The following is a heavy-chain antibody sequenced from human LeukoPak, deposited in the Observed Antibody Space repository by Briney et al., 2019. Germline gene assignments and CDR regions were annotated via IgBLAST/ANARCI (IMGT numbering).Heavy chain of an antibody. CDR2: INPNSGGT. CDR3: ARTGRGSSWYPPFDY. Sequence: ASVKVSCKASGHTSTGYYMHLVRQAAGQGLEWMGRINPNSGGTNYAQKLQGRVTMTRDTSISTAYMELSRLRSDDTAVYYCARTGRGSSWYPPFDYWGQGTLVTVSS. J-gene: IGHJ4*02. CDR1: GHTSTGYY. V-gene: IGHV1-2*06. D-gene: IGHD6-13*01.